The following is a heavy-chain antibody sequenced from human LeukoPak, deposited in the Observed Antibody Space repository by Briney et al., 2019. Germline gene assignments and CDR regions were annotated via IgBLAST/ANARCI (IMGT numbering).Heavy chain of an antibody. D-gene: IGHD2-15*01. CDR2: IIPIFGTA. V-gene: IGHV1-69*13. J-gene: IGHJ4*02. CDR3: ARTVVVVAAPDY. Sequence: SVKVSCKASGGTFSSYAISWVRQAPGQGLEWMGGIIPIFGTANYAQKSQGRVTITADESTSTAYMELSSLRSEDTAVYYCARTVVVVAAPDYRGQGTLVTVSS. CDR1: GGTFSSYA.